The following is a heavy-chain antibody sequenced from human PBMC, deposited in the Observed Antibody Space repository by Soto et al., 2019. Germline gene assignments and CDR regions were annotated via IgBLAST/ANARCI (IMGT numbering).Heavy chain of an antibody. CDR2: INPNSGGT. D-gene: IGHD3-10*01. J-gene: IGHJ6*02. Sequence: ASVKVSCKASGYTFTGYYMRWVRQAPGQGLEWMGWINPNSGGTNYAQKFQGRVTMTRDTSISTAYMELSRLRSDDTAVYYCARDRSGSYYNYYYYGMDVWGQGTTVTVSS. V-gene: IGHV1-2*02. CDR1: GYTFTGYY. CDR3: ARDRSGSYYNYYYYGMDV.